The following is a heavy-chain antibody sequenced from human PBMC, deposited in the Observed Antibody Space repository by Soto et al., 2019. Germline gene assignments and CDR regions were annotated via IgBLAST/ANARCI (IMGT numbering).Heavy chain of an antibody. D-gene: IGHD1-1*01. V-gene: IGHV3-23*01. CDR3: VKGYWKGDV. CDR2: ISGSGGSI. Sequence: EVQLLESGGGLVQPGGSLRLSCAASGFTFSTYAMNWVRQAPGNGLEWVSAISGSGGSIHYADSVKGRFTISRDNSKNTRYLQMNSLRGEDMAVYHCVKGYWKGDVWGQGTTVTVSS. CDR1: GFTFSTYA. J-gene: IGHJ6*02.